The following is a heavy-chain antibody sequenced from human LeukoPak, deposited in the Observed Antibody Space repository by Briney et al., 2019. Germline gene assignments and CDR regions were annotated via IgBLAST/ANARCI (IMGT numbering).Heavy chain of an antibody. Sequence: SVKVSCKASGGTFSSYAISWVRQAAGQGLEWMGGIIPIFGTANYAQKFQGRVTITADESTSTAYMELSSLRSEDTAVYYCARCGMLALGYYYYYYMDVWGKGTTVTVSS. V-gene: IGHV1-69*01. J-gene: IGHJ6*03. CDR2: IIPIFGTA. CDR3: ARCGMLALGYYYYYYMDV. CDR1: GGTFSSYA. D-gene: IGHD2-8*01.